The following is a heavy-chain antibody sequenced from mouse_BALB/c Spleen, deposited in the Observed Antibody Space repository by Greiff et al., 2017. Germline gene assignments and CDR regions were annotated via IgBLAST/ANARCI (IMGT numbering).Heavy chain of an antibody. CDR3: ARRGTTEEFDY. V-gene: IGHV1S22*01. CDR2: IYPGSGST. J-gene: IGHJ2*01. D-gene: IGHD4-1*02. Sequence: LQQPGSELVRPGASVKLSCKASGYTFTSYWMHWVKQRHGQGLGWIGNIYPGSGSTNYDEKFKGKATFTADTSSNTAYMQLSSLTSEDSAVYYCARRGTTEEFDYWGQGTTLTVSS. CDR1: GYTFTSYW.